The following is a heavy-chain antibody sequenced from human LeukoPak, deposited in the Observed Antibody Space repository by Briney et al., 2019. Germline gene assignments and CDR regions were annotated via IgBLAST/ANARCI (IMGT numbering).Heavy chain of an antibody. CDR3: ARGVYSSSWYYYYYYMDV. CDR2: NYYSGST. J-gene: IGHJ6*03. D-gene: IGHD6-13*01. Sequence: SETLSLTCTVSGGSISSYYWSWIRQPPGKGPEWIGYNYYSGSTNYNPSLKSRVTISVDTSKNQFSLKLSSVTAADTAVYYCARGVYSSSWYYYYYYMDVWGKGTTVTVSS. V-gene: IGHV4-59*01. CDR1: GGSISSYY.